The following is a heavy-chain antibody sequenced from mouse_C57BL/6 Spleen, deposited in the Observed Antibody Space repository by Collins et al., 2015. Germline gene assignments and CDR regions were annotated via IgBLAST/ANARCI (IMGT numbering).Heavy chain of an antibody. J-gene: IGHJ1*03. CDR1: GYTFTSYW. CDR3: ARRFYDYEWYFDV. Sequence: QVQLQQPGAELVRPGSSVKLSCKASGYTFTSYWMHWVKQRPIQGLEWIGNIDPSDSETHYNQKFKDKATLTVDKSSSTAYMQLSSLTSEDSAVYYCARRFYDYEWYFDVWGTGTTVTVSS. CDR2: IDPSDSET. V-gene: IGHV1-52*01. D-gene: IGHD2-4*01.